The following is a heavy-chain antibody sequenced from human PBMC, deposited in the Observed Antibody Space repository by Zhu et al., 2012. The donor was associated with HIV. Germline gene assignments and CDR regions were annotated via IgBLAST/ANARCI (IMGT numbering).Heavy chain of an antibody. J-gene: IGHJ6*02. V-gene: IGHV4-39*07. CDR2: FYYGANI. CDR3: ASPRYARRRGDHYFYYGMDV. Sequence: QVQLQESGPRSGEALGNPVPHLHCLWRLRQRSHLLLGLDPPVPQGRGLEWIGSFYYGANIYYNPSLEGRVRISVDTSKNLFSLELIAVTAADAAVYYCASPRYARRRGDHYFYYGMDVWGQGDQVIVS. D-gene: IGHD2-2*01. CDR1: RLRQRSHLL.